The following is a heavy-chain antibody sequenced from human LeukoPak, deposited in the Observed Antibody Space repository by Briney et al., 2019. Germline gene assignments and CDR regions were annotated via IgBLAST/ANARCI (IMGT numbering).Heavy chain of an antibody. D-gene: IGHD1-20*01. V-gene: IGHV4-59*12. J-gene: IGHJ3*02. CDR2: IYYSGGT. Sequence: SETLSLTCTVSGGSLSSYYWSWIRQPPGKGLEWIGYIYYSGGTNYNPSLKSRVTMSLDTSKNQFSLKLSSVTAADTAVYYCAREAYNWNVDAFDIWGQGTMVTVSS. CDR1: GGSLSSYY. CDR3: AREAYNWNVDAFDI.